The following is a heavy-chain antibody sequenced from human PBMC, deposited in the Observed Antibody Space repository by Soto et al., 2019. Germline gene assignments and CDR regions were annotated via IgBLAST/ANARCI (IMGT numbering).Heavy chain of an antibody. D-gene: IGHD3-22*01. Sequence: QVQLVQSGAEVKKPGSSVKVSCKASGGTFSSYAISGVRQAPGQGLEWMGGIIPIFGTANYAQKFQGRVTITADESTSTAYMELSSMRSEDTAVYYCARSYYYDSSGHDYFDYWGQGTLVTVSS. V-gene: IGHV1-69*01. CDR1: GGTFSSYA. CDR3: ARSYYYDSSGHDYFDY. J-gene: IGHJ4*02. CDR2: IIPIFGTA.